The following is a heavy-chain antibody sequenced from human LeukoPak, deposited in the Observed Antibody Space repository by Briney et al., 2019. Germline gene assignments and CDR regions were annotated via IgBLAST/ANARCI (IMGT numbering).Heavy chain of an antibody. CDR2: MHTSGST. J-gene: IGHJ3*02. CDR3: AREDYGSGMRGAFHI. V-gene: IGHV4-4*07. Sequence: PSETLSLTCTVSGGSVTGHYWSWNRQPAGKGLEWIGRMHTSGSTNYNPSLKSRVTTSVDTSKNQFSLKLSSVTAADTAVYYCAREDYGSGMRGAFHIWGQGTMVTVSS. CDR1: GGSVTGHY. D-gene: IGHD3-10*01.